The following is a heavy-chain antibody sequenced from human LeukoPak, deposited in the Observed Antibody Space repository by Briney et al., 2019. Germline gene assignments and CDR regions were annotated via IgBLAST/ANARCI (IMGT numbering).Heavy chain of an antibody. CDR3: ARAGFGSGWYMDF. D-gene: IGHD6-19*01. J-gene: IGHJ4*02. Sequence: GGSLRLSCAASGFTFSIYGMHWVRQAPGKGLEFVSAISSDGSSTHYADSVKGRFTISRDNSKNTLYLRMDSLTTEDTGVYYCARAGFGSGWYMDFLGQGTLVTVSS. V-gene: IGHV3-64*02. CDR1: GFTFSIYG. CDR2: ISSDGSST.